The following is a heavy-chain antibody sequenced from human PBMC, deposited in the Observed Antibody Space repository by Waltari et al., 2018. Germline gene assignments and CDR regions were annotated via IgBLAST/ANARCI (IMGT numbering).Heavy chain of an antibody. CDR3: VSMVRRSSFDY. Sequence: EVRLVESGGALVQPGGSLGLSCAASGFPFSGYWMIWVRPAPGKGLEWVANIKDDGSEKYYVDSVKGRFTISRDNAKNSLYLQLNSLRAEDTAIYYCVSMVRRSSFDYWGQGTLVTVST. V-gene: IGHV3-7*01. D-gene: IGHD3-10*01. J-gene: IGHJ4*02. CDR2: IKDDGSEK. CDR1: GFPFSGYW.